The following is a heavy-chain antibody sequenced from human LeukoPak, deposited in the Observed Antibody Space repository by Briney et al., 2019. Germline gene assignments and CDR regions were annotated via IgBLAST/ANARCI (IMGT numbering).Heavy chain of an antibody. CDR3: ARVTMVRGVKTFDY. Sequence: PGGSLRLSCAASGFTFSSYSMNWVRQAPGKGLEWVSSISSSSSYIYYADSVKGQFTISRDNAKNSLYLQMNSLRAEDTAVYYCARVTMVRGVKTFDYWGQGTLVTVSS. CDR2: ISSSSSYI. J-gene: IGHJ4*02. V-gene: IGHV3-21*01. D-gene: IGHD3-10*01. CDR1: GFTFSSYS.